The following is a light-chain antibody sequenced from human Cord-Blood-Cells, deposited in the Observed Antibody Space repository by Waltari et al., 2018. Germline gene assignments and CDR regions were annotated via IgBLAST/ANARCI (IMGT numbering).Light chain of an antibody. Sequence: EIVLTQSPGTLSLSPGESATLSCRASQSVSSSYLAWYQQKPVQAPRLLIYGASSRATGIPDRFSGSGSGTDFTLTSSRLEPEDFAVYDCQQYGSSSYTFGQGTKLEIK. J-gene: IGKJ2*01. V-gene: IGKV3-20*01. CDR2: GAS. CDR3: QQYGSSSYT. CDR1: QSVSSSY.